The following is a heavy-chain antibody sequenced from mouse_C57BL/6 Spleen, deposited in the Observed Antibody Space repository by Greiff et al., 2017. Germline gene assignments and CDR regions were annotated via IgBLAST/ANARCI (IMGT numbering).Heavy chain of an antibody. CDR2: IYPGDGDT. D-gene: IGHD1-1*01. V-gene: IGHV1-80*01. J-gene: IGHJ3*01. Sequence: VQLQQSGAELVKPGASVKISCKASGYAFSSYWMNWVKQRPGKGLEWIGQIYPGDGDTNYNGKFKGKATLTADKSSSTAYMQLSSLTSEDSAVYFCARGGYYGSRTGFAYWGQGTLVTVSA. CDR1: GYAFSSYW. CDR3: ARGGYYGSRTGFAY.